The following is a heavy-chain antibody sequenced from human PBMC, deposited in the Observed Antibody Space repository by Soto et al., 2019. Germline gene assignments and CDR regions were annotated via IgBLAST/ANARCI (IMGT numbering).Heavy chain of an antibody. CDR2: IRSIANSYAT. CDR3: TTLSGYSSG. D-gene: IGHD6-19*01. Sequence: EVKLVESGGGLVQPGGSLKLSCAASGFTFSGSAMHWVRQASGKGLEWVGRIRSIANSYATTYAASVRGRFTISRDDPKSTAYLQMHSLETEDTAVYSCTTLSGYSSGWGQGTPVTVSS. V-gene: IGHV3-73*01. CDR1: GFTFSGSA. J-gene: IGHJ4*02.